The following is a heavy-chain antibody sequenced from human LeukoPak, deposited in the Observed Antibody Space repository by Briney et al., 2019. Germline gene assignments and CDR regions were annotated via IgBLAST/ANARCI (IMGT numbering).Heavy chain of an antibody. CDR3: ARAPRGYCTSATCHTDYYYYMDV. J-gene: IGHJ6*03. CDR2: IIPILGIA. V-gene: IGHV1-69*04. D-gene: IGHD2-2*01. Sequence: SVKVSCKASGGTFSSYAISWVRQAPGQGLEWMGRIIPILGIANYAQKFQGRVTITADESTSTAYMELSSLRSEDTAVYYCARAPRGYCTSATCHTDYYYYMDVWGKGTTDTVSS. CDR1: GGTFSSYA.